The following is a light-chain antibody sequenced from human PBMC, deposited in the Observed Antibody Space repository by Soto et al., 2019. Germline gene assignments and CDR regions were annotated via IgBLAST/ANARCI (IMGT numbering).Light chain of an antibody. Sequence: VLTQPPSASGSPGQSVTISCTGTSSDVGGYNYVSWYQQHPGKAPKLMIYEVSKRPSGVPDRFSGSKSGNTASLTVSGLQAEDEADYSCGSYAGSSTYVFGTGTKVTVL. CDR2: EVS. V-gene: IGLV2-8*01. CDR3: GSYAGSSTYV. J-gene: IGLJ1*01. CDR1: SSDVGGYNY.